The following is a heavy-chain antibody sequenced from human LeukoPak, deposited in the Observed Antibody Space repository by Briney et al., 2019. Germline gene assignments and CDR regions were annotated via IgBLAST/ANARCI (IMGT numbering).Heavy chain of an antibody. CDR1: GGSISSSSYY. D-gene: IGHD1-26*01. Sequence: SETLFLTCTVSGGSISSSSYYWGWIRQPPGKGLEWIGSINYSGSTYYNPSLKSRITISVDTSKNQYSLNLSSVTAADTAVYYCARESGDPDLWGRGTLVTVSS. CDR2: INYSGST. J-gene: IGHJ2*01. CDR3: ARESGDPDL. V-gene: IGHV4-39*02.